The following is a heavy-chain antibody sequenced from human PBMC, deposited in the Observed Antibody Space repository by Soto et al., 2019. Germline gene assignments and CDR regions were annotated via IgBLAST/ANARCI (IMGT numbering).Heavy chain of an antibody. Sequence: PGGSLRLSCAASGFTFDDYGMSWVRQAPGKGLEWVSGINWNGGSTGYADSVKGRFTISRDNAKNSLYLQMNSLRAEDTALYHCARDNGEMTTALFFDYWCHGTLVTVS. V-gene: IGHV3-20*01. CDR3: ARDNGEMTTALFFDY. CDR1: GFTFDDYG. D-gene: IGHD4-17*01. CDR2: INWNGGST. J-gene: IGHJ4*01.